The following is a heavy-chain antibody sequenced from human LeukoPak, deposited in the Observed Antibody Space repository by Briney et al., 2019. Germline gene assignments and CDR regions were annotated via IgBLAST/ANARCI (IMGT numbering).Heavy chain of an antibody. Sequence: SETLSLTCTVSGYSISSGYYWGWIRQPPGKGLEWIGSIYHSGSTYYNPSLKSRVTISVDTSKNQFSLKLSSVTAADTAVYYCAREFRDALPYYGGKLITHRGRAFDIWGQGTMVTVSS. CDR1: GYSISSGYY. CDR2: IYHSGST. V-gene: IGHV4-38-2*02. D-gene: IGHD4-23*01. J-gene: IGHJ3*02. CDR3: AREFRDALPYYGGKLITHRGRAFDI.